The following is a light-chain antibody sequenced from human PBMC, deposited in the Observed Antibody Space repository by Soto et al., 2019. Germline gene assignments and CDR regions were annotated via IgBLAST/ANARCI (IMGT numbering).Light chain of an antibody. CDR1: QGVSDW. CDR3: QPASSSPWT. V-gene: IGKV1-12*01. CDR2: GSS. Sequence: DMQGTRVPFGGSGSIGDSVTITCLASQGVSDWVAWYQQKQGEAPKLLIYGSSSLLSGVTSRFSGTRSGTDFNPTISSLQPADFATYSGQPASSSPWTCRQGTKVDIK. J-gene: IGKJ1*01.